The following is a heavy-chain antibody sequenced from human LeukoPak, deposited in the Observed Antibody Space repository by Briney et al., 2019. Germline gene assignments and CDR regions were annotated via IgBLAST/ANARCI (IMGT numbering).Heavy chain of an antibody. Sequence: GGSLRLSCAASGFPFSDYAVSWVRQAPGKGLEWVSVTGGGGDIFYADSVKGRFAISRDNSKNTLYLQMNSLRAEDTAVYYCAKDVAPDSGWDLDYWGQGTLVTVSS. CDR2: TGGGGDI. CDR1: GFPFSDYA. D-gene: IGHD6-19*01. CDR3: AKDVAPDSGWDLDY. J-gene: IGHJ4*02. V-gene: IGHV3-23*01.